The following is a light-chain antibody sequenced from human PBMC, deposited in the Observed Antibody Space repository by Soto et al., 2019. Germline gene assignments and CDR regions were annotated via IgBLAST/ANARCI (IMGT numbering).Light chain of an antibody. V-gene: IGKV3-15*01. CDR2: GAS. Sequence: EIVMTQSPATLSVSPGERATLSCRTSQSVSTNLAWYQQKPGQAPRLLIYGASTRATGIPARFSGSGSGTEFTLTISSLQSVEFAVYYCQHYSNWPPWTFGQGTKVEVK. CDR3: QHYSNWPPWT. J-gene: IGKJ1*01. CDR1: QSVSTN.